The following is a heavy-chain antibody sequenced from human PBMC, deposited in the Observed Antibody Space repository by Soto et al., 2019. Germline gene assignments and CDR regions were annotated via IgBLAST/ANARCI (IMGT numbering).Heavy chain of an antibody. CDR1: GFTVSSNY. V-gene: IGHV3-53*01. D-gene: IGHD2-15*01. J-gene: IGHJ6*02. CDR2: IYSGGST. Sequence: PGGSLRLSCAATGFTVSSNYMSWVRQAPGKGLEWVSVIYSGGSTYYADSVKGRFTISRDNSKNTLYLQMNSLRAEDTAVYYCARGGVGYSAFYYYGMDVWAQGTTVTVSS. CDR3: ARGGVGYSAFYYYGMDV.